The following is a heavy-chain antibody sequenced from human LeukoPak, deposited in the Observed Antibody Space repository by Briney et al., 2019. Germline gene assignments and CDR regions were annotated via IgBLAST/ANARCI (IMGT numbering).Heavy chain of an antibody. D-gene: IGHD6-25*01. V-gene: IGHV4-59*01. J-gene: IGHJ5*02. Sequence: PSETLSLTCTVSGGSISSYYWSWIRQPPGKGLEWIGYIYYSGSTNYNPSLKSRVTISVDTSMNQFSLKLSSVTAADTAVYYCARGVAANWFDPWGQGTLVTVSS. CDR2: IYYSGST. CDR3: ARGVAANWFDP. CDR1: GGSISSYY.